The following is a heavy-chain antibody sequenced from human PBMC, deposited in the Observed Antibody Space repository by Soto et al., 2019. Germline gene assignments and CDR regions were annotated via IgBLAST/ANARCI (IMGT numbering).Heavy chain of an antibody. CDR1: GGTFSSYT. J-gene: IGHJ5*02. D-gene: IGHD3-9*01. CDR2: IIPILGIA. Sequence: SVKVSCKASGGTFSSYTISWVRQAPGQGLEWMGRIIPILGIANYAQKFQGRVTITADKSTSTAYMELSSLRSEDTAVYYCASTIFRAPRNYNWFDPWGQGTLVTVSS. CDR3: ASTIFRAPRNYNWFDP. V-gene: IGHV1-69*02.